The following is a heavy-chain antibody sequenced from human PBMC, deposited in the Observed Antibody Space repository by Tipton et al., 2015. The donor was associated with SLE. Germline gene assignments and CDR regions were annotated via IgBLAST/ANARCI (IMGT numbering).Heavy chain of an antibody. D-gene: IGHD4-17*01. CDR2: IYYSGST. J-gene: IGHJ3*02. V-gene: IGHV4-59*01. CDR3: ARPSGGTVFDAFDI. CDR1: GGSISSYY. Sequence: TLSLTCTVSGGSISSYYWSWVRQPPGKGLAWIGYIYYSGSTNYNPSLKSRVTISVDTPKNQFSLKLSSVTAADTAVYYCARPSGGTVFDAFDIWGQGTMVTVSS.